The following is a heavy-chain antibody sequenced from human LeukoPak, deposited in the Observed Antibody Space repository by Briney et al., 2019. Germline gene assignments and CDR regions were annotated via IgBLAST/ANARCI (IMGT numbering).Heavy chain of an antibody. CDR3: ARGNYDYIWGSYRYTGLRY. Sequence: EASVKVSCKASGYTFTSYDINWVRQATGQGLEWMGWMNPNSGNTGYAQKFQGRVTMTRNTSISTAYMELSSLRSEDTAVYYCARGNYDYIWGSYRYTGLRYWGQGTLVTVSS. V-gene: IGHV1-8*01. J-gene: IGHJ4*02. D-gene: IGHD3-16*02. CDR2: MNPNSGNT. CDR1: GYTFTSYD.